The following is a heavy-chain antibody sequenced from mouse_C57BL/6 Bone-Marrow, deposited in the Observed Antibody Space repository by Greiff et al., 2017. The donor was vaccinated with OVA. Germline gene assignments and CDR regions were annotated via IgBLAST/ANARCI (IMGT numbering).Heavy chain of an antibody. CDR3: ARGAGTDWYFDV. CDR2: INPSSGYT. CDR1: GYTFTSYT. J-gene: IGHJ1*03. Sequence: VQLKQSGAELARPGASVKMSCKASGYTFTSYTMHWVKQRPGQGLEWIGYINPSSGYTKYNQKFKDKATLTADKSSSPAYMQLSSLTSEDSAVYDCARGAGTDWYFDVWGTGTTVTVSS. D-gene: IGHD4-1*01. V-gene: IGHV1-4*01.